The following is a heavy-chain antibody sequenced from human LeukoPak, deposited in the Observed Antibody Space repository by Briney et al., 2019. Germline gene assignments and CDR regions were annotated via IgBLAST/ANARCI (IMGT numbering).Heavy chain of an antibody. D-gene: IGHD5-24*01. Sequence: PGGSLRLSCAASGFTFSSYAMHWVRQAPGKGLEWVAVISYDGSNKYYADSVKGRFTISRDNSKNTLYLQMNSLRAEDTAVYYCAKDQFDGYNAFAYWGQGTLVTVSS. CDR3: AKDQFDGYNAFAY. CDR1: GFTFSSYA. V-gene: IGHV3-30-3*01. CDR2: ISYDGSNK. J-gene: IGHJ4*02.